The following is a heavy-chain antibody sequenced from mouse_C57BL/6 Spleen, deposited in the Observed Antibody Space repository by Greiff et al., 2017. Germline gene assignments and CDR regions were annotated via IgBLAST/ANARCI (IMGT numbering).Heavy chain of an antibody. CDR3: ATKASYDYDPCAY. CDR1: GYTFTSYW. V-gene: IGHV1-50*01. D-gene: IGHD2-4*01. CDR2: IDPSDSYT. Sequence: QVQLQQPGAELVKPGASVKLSCKASGYTFTSYWLQWVKQRPGPGLAWIGEIDPSDSYTNYNQKFKGKATLTVDTASSTAYMQLSSMTSEDSAVYYCATKASYDYDPCAYWGQGTLVTVSA. J-gene: IGHJ3*01.